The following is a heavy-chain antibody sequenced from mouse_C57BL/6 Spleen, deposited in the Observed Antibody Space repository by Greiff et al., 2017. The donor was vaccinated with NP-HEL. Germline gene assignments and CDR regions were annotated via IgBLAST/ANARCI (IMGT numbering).Heavy chain of an antibody. D-gene: IGHD4-1*01. V-gene: IGHV6-3*01. Sequence: EVMLVESGGGLVQPGGSMKLSCVASGFTFSNYWMNWVRQSPEKGLEWVAQIRLKSDNYATHYAESVKGRFTISRDDSKSSVYLQMNNLRAEDTGIYYCTGEVQTGIYFDYWGQGTTLTVSS. CDR2: IRLKSDNYAT. CDR3: TGEVQTGIYFDY. J-gene: IGHJ2*01. CDR1: GFTFSNYW.